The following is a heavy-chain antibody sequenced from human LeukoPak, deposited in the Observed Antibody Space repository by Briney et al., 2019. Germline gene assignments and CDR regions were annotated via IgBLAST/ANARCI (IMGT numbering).Heavy chain of an antibody. V-gene: IGHV4-34*01. J-gene: IGHJ4*02. D-gene: IGHD5-24*01. Sequence: PSETLSLTCAVYGGSFSGYYWSWIRQPPGKGREWIGEINHSGSTNYNPSLKSRVTISVDTSKNQFSLKLSSVTAADTAVYYCARSGRWLQLLDYWGQGTLVTVSS. CDR2: INHSGST. CDR1: GGSFSGYY. CDR3: ARSGRWLQLLDY.